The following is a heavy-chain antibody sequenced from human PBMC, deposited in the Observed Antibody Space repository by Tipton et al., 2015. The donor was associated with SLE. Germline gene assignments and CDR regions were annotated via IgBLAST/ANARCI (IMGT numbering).Heavy chain of an antibody. CDR2: IRYDGSNK. J-gene: IGHJ6*02. CDR3: ARDSTVGAVYGMDV. D-gene: IGHD1-26*01. Sequence: QLVQSGAEVKKPGSSVKVSCKASGGTFSSYAISWVRQAPGQGLEWVAVIRYDGSNKYYADSVKGRFTISRDNSKNTLYLQMNSLTAEDTAVYYCARDSTVGAVYGMDVWGQGTTVTVSS. V-gene: IGHV3-30*16. CDR1: GGTFSSYA.